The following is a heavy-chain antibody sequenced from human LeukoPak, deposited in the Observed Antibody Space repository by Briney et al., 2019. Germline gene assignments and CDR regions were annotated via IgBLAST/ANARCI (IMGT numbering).Heavy chain of an antibody. CDR3: AKSIAVAGMTPFDP. D-gene: IGHD6-19*01. CDR2: ISYDGSNK. Sequence: GGSLRLSCAASGFTFSSYAMSWVRQAPGKGLEWVAVISYDGSNKYYADSVKGRFTISRDNSKNTLYLQMNSLRAEDTAVYYCAKSIAVAGMTPFDPWGQGTLVTVSS. J-gene: IGHJ5*02. CDR1: GFTFSSYA. V-gene: IGHV3-30*18.